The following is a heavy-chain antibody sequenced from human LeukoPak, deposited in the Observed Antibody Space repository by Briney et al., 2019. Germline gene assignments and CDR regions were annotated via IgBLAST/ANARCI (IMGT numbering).Heavy chain of an antibody. Sequence: HPGGSLRLSCAASGFTFSSYGMSWVRQAPGKWLEWVSAISGSGGSTYYADSVKGRFTISRDNSKNTLYLQMNSLRAEDTAVYYCARGDSSSWLVAFDIWGQGTMVTVSS. CDR1: GFTFSSYG. V-gene: IGHV3-23*01. CDR2: ISGSGGST. CDR3: ARGDSSSWLVAFDI. D-gene: IGHD6-13*01. J-gene: IGHJ3*02.